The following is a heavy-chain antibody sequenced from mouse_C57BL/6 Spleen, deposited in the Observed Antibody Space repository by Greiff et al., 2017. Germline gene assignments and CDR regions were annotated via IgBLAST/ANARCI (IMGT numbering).Heavy chain of an antibody. J-gene: IGHJ4*01. CDR1: GFNIKDDY. D-gene: IGHD6-1*01. CDR2: IDPENGDT. Sequence: VQLMQSGAELVRPGASVKLSCTASGFNIKDDYMNWVKQRPEQGLEWIGWIDPENGDTEYASKFQGKATITADTASNAAYLQLSSLTSEDTAVYYCTSEAMDYWGQGTSVTVSS. CDR3: TSEAMDY. V-gene: IGHV14-4*01.